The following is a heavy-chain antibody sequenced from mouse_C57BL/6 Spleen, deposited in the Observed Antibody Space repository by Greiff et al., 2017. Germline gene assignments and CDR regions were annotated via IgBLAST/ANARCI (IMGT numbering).Heavy chain of an antibody. D-gene: IGHD3-2*02. J-gene: IGHJ3*01. V-gene: IGHV1-80*01. Sequence: VQLQESGAELVKPGASVKISCKASGYAFSSYWMNWVKQRPGKGLEWIGQIYPGDGDTNYNGKFKGKATLTADKSSSTAYMQLSSLTSEDSAVYFCALDSSGYWFAYWGQGTLVTVSA. CDR2: IYPGDGDT. CDR1: GYAFSSYW. CDR3: ALDSSGYWFAY.